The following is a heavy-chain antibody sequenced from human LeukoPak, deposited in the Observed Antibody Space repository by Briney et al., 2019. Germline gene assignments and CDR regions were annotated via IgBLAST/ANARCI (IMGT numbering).Heavy chain of an antibody. V-gene: IGHV3-23*01. Sequence: PGGSLRLSCAASAFTFSSYAMAWVRQAPGKGLEWVSTLSGTGGNTYYPDSVRGRFTISRDNSKNTLYLQMNSLRAEDTAVYYCAKAWALTYLGGVDSWGQGTLVTVSS. CDR3: AKAWALTYLGGVDS. CDR1: AFTFSSYA. CDR2: LSGTGGNT. J-gene: IGHJ4*02. D-gene: IGHD2-21*02.